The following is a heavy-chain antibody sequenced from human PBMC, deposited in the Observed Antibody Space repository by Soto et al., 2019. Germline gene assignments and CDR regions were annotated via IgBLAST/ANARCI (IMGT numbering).Heavy chain of an antibody. CDR3: ARDYDFLSGYYNYYYYGMDV. J-gene: IGHJ6*02. D-gene: IGHD3-3*01. Sequence: GGSLRLSCAASGFTVSSNYMSWVRQAPGKGLEWVSVIYSGGSTYYADSVKGRFTISRDNSKNTLYLQMNSLRAEDTAVYYCARDYDFLSGYYNYYYYGMDVWGQGTTVTVSS. CDR2: IYSGGST. CDR1: GFTVSSNY. V-gene: IGHV3-66*01.